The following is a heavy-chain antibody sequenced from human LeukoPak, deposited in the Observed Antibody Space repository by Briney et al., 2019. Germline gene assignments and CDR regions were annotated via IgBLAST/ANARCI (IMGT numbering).Heavy chain of an antibody. Sequence: PSETLSLTCTVSGGSISSYYWSWIRQPPGKGLEWIGYIYYSGSTNYNPSLKSRVTISVDTSKNQFSLKLSSVTAADTAVYYCARAEGTSLPDAFDIWGQGTMVTVSS. CDR3: ARAEGTSLPDAFDI. J-gene: IGHJ3*02. CDR2: IYYSGST. V-gene: IGHV4-59*01. D-gene: IGHD1-1*01. CDR1: GGSISSYY.